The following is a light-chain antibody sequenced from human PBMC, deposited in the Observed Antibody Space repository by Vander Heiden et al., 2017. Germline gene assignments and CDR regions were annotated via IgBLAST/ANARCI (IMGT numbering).Light chain of an antibody. J-gene: IGKJ4*01. Sequence: DIVMTQSPDSLAVSLGERATINCKSSQSVLYSSNNKNCLAWYQQKPGQSPKLLIYWASTRESGVPDRFSGSGSGTDFTLTISSLQAEDVAVYYCQQDYSTPLTFGGGTKVEIK. CDR1: QSVLYSSNNKNC. CDR3: QQDYSTPLT. CDR2: WAS. V-gene: IGKV4-1*01.